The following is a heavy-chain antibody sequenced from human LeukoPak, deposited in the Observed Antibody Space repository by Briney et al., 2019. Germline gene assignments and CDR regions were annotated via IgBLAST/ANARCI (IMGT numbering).Heavy chain of an antibody. J-gene: IGHJ4*02. D-gene: IGHD5-12*01. Sequence: PGGSLILSCAASGFNFAGFWRTLIRQAPGRVPGWVANINLAGSETYYLDSVKGRFTIPRDNAKNSLYLQMDILRAEDTALYYCAKNSGLHDLWGQGTLVTVSS. CDR2: INLAGSET. CDR1: GFNFAGFW. CDR3: AKNSGLHDL. V-gene: IGHV3-7*01.